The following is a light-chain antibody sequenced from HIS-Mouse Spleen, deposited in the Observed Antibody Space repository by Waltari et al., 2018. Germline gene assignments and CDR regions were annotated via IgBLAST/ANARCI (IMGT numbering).Light chain of an antibody. CDR2: AAS. CDR3: QQLNSYPPT. CDR1: QGISSY. Sequence: DIQLTQSPSFLSASVGDRVTITCRASQGISSYLAWYQQKPGKAPKLLIYAASTLQSGVRSRFRGSGSGTEFTLTISSLQPEDFATYYGQQLNSYPPTFGQGTKVEIK. V-gene: IGKV1-9*01. J-gene: IGKJ1*01.